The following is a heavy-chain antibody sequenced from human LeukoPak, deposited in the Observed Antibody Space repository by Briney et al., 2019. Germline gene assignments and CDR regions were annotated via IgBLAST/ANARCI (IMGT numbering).Heavy chain of an antibody. CDR2: IYYSGST. CDR1: GGSISSYY. V-gene: IGHV4-59*01. CDR3: ARLVAALGVDAFDI. J-gene: IGHJ3*02. D-gene: IGHD2-15*01. Sequence: SETLSLTCTVSGGSISSYYWSWIRQPPGKGLEWIGYIYYSGSTNYNPSLKSRVTISVDTSKNQFSLKLSSVTAADTAVYYCARLVAALGVDAFDIWGHGTMVTVSS.